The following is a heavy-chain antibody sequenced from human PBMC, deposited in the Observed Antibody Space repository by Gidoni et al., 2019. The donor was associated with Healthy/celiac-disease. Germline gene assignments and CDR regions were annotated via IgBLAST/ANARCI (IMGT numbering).Heavy chain of an antibody. Sequence: EVQLVESGGGLVQPGGSLRLSCAASGFTFSSYWMHWVRQAPGKGLVWVSRINSDGSSTSYADSVKGRFTISRDNAKNTLYLQMNSLRAEDTAVYYCARDSGYCSSTSCHQQAFDIWGQGTMVTVSS. CDR2: INSDGSST. CDR1: GFTFSSYW. D-gene: IGHD2-2*03. V-gene: IGHV3-74*01. CDR3: ARDSGYCSSTSCHQQAFDI. J-gene: IGHJ3*02.